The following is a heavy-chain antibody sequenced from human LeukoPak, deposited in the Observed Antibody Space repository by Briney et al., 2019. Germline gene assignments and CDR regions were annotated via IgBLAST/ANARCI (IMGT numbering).Heavy chain of an antibody. V-gene: IGHV4-59*01. J-gene: IGHJ3*02. Sequence: SETLSLTCTVSGGSISTDYWSWIRQPPGKGLEWIGYIHYSGSTNYNPSLRSRVTISVDTSKNQFSLRLSSVTAADTAVYYCARAYCSTTSCFRDSFDIRRQGTLVTVCS. CDR3: ARAYCSTTSCFRDSFDI. CDR1: GGSISTDY. CDR2: IHYSGST. D-gene: IGHD2-2*01.